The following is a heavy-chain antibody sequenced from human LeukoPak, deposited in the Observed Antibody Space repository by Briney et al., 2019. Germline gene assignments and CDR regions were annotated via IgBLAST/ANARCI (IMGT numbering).Heavy chain of an antibody. D-gene: IGHD3-9*01. CDR3: AREPYDILTGTFDY. J-gene: IGHJ4*02. V-gene: IGHV3-21*04. CDR2: IDSSGSYT. Sequence: GGSLRLSCAASGFAFGNYAMGWVRQAPGKGLEWVSSIDSSGSYTPSADSVKGRFTISRDNAKNSLYLQMNSLRAEDTAVYYCAREPYDILTGTFDYWGQGTLVTVSS. CDR1: GFAFGNYA.